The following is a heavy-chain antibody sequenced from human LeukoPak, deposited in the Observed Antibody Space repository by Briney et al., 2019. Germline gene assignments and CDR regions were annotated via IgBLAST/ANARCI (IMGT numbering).Heavy chain of an antibody. CDR2: IYYSGST. D-gene: IGHD6-19*01. CDR1: GGSISSYY. J-gene: IGHJ5*02. Sequence: SETLSLTCTVSGGSISSYYWSWIRQPPGKGLEWIGYIYYSGSTNYNPSLKSRVTISVDTSKNQFSLKLSSVTAADTAVYYCARERVAVAGGIGFDPWGQGTLVTVSS. V-gene: IGHV4-59*01. CDR3: ARERVAVAGGIGFDP.